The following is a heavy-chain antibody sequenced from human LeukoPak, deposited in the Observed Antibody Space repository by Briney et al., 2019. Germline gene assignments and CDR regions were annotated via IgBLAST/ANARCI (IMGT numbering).Heavy chain of an antibody. V-gene: IGHV4-39*01. CDR2: IYYSGST. Sequence: SETLSLTCTVSGGSISSGGYYWGWIRQPPGKGLEWIGSIYYSGSTYYNPSLKSRVTISVDTSKNQFSLKLSSVTAADTAVYYCARRSMIVVEDAFDIWGQGTMVTVSS. J-gene: IGHJ3*02. CDR3: ARRSMIVVEDAFDI. CDR1: GGSISSGGYY. D-gene: IGHD3-22*01.